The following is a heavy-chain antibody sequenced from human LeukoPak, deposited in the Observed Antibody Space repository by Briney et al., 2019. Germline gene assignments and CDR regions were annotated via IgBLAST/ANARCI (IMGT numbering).Heavy chain of an antibody. CDR3: AKLPGGYYDSSGYTFDY. D-gene: IGHD3-22*01. CDR2: ISGSGGST. V-gene: IGHV3-23*01. Sequence: GGSLRLSCTASGFTFSSYAMSWVRQAPGKGLEWVSAISGSGGSTYYADSVKGRFTISRDNSKITLYLQMNRLRVEDTAVYYCAKLPGGYYDSSGYTFDYWGAETLGTVSS. J-gene: IGHJ4*02. CDR1: GFTFSSYA.